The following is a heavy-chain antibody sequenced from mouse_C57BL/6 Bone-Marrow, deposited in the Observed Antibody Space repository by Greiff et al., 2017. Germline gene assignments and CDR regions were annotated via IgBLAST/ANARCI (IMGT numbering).Heavy chain of an antibody. CDR2: IYPGSGST. J-gene: IGHJ2*01. V-gene: IGHV1-55*01. CDR3: ARREITTVENFDY. CDR1: GYTFTSYW. Sequence: QVQLQQPGAELVKPGASVKMSCKASGYTFTSYWITWVKQRPGQGLEWIGDIYPGSGSTTYNEKFKSKATLTVDTSSSTAYMQLSSLTSEDSAVYYCARREITTVENFDYWGQGTTLTVSS. D-gene: IGHD1-1*01.